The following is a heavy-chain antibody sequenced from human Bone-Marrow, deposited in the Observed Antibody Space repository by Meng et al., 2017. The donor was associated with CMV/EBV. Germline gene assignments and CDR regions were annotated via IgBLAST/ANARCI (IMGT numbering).Heavy chain of an antibody. CDR3: ARDLTTIPGQNY. Sequence: GESLKISCAASGFTFSSYAMSWVRQAPGKGLEWVSAISGSGGSTYYADSVKGWFTISRDNSKNSLYLQINSLRAEDTAVYYCARDLTTIPGQNYWGQGTLVTVSS. V-gene: IGHV3-23*01. J-gene: IGHJ4*02. D-gene: IGHD4-11*01. CDR1: GFTFSSYA. CDR2: ISGSGGST.